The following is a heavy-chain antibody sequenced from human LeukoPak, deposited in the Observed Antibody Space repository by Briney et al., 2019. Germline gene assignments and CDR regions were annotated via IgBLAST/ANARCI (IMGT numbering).Heavy chain of an antibody. D-gene: IGHD3-9*01. Sequence: ASVKVSCKGSGYNFDRYGVSWVRQAPGQGLEWMGWISAYNGNTNYAQKLQGRVTMTTDTSTSTAYMELRSLRSDDTAVYYCARSDFSYDILTGRHLDDAFDIWGQGTMVTVSS. CDR1: GYNFDRYG. J-gene: IGHJ3*02. CDR2: ISAYNGNT. CDR3: ARSDFSYDILTGRHLDDAFDI. V-gene: IGHV1-18*04.